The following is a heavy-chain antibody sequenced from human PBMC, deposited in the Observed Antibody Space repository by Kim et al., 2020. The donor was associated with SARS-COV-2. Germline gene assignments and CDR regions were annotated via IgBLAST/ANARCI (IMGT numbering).Heavy chain of an antibody. CDR3: AKHFGSSGSEFQH. CDR1: GFTFSAYA. V-gene: IGHV3-23*01. J-gene: IGHJ1*01. CDR2: ISGSDGST. D-gene: IGHD3-22*01. Sequence: LSLTCAASGFTFSAYAMSWVRQAPGKGLEWVSGISGSDGSTYYADSVKGRFISSRDKSENTLHLQMNSLRAEDTAVYYCAKHFGSSGSEFQHWGQGTLVTVSS.